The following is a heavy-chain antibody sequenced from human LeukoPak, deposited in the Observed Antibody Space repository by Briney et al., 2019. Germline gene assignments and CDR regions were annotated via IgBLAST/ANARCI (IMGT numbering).Heavy chain of an antibody. CDR1: GGTFSSYA. CDR3: ARDCSSTSCYANPLGY. D-gene: IGHD2-2*01. V-gene: IGHV1-69*13. J-gene: IGHJ4*02. CDR2: IIPIFGTA. Sequence: ASVKVSCKASGGTFSSYAISWVRQAPGQGLERMGGIIPIFGTANYAQKFQGRVTITADESTSTAYMELSSLRSEDTAVYYCARDCSSTSCYANPLGYWGQGTLVTVSS.